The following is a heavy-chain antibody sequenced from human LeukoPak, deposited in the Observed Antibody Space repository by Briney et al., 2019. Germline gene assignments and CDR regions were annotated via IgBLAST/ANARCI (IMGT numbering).Heavy chain of an antibody. V-gene: IGHV3-7*01. D-gene: IGHD6-19*01. CDR3: ASGGGWVFNN. Sequence: TGGSLRLSCAASGFTFSVYWMTWFRQAPGKGLEGVANIKHDGTEKYYLDSVKGRFTISRDNVRNSQYLQMNSLRAEDTAVYYCASGGGWVFNNWGQGTLVTVSS. J-gene: IGHJ4*02. CDR2: IKHDGTEK. CDR1: GFTFSVYW.